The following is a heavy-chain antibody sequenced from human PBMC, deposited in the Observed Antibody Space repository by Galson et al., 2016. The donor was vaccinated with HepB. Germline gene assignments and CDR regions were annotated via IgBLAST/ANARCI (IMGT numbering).Heavy chain of an antibody. CDR1: GFTFRNYW. J-gene: IGHJ4*02. Sequence: SLRLSCAASGFTFRNYWMHWVRQAPGEGLEWVSHVNGNGIVTFYADSVKGRFTIFRDNAQNTGYLQTNSLRAEDTAVYYCVGSGSQAHWGQGTLVTVSS. D-gene: IGHD1-26*01. CDR3: VGSGSQAH. CDR2: VNGNGIVT. V-gene: IGHV3-74*01.